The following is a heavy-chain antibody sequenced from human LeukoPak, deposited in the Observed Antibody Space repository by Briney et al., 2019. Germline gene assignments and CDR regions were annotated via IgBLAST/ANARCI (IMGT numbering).Heavy chain of an antibody. Sequence: KTSETLSLTCTVSGGSVSSGSYYWSWIRQPPGKGLEWIGYIYYSGSTNYNPSLKSRVTISVDTSKNQFSLKLSSVTAADTAVYYCARELKAYYYGMDVWGQGTTVTVSS. V-gene: IGHV4-61*01. CDR2: IYYSGST. CDR3: ARELKAYYYGMDV. J-gene: IGHJ6*02. CDR1: GGSVSSGSYY.